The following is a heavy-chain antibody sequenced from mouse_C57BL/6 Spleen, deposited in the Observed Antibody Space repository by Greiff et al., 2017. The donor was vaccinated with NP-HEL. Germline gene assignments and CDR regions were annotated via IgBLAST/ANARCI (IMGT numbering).Heavy chain of an antibody. Sequence: VQLQQPGAELVKPGASVKLSCKASGYTFTSYWMQWVKQRPGQGLEWIGEIDPSDSYTNYHQKFKGKATLTVDTSSSTAYMQLSSLTSEDSAVYYCARSGPLTTVVAKGWFAYWGQGTLVTVSA. CDR2: IDPSDSYT. D-gene: IGHD1-1*01. V-gene: IGHV1-50*01. J-gene: IGHJ3*01. CDR3: ARSGPLTTVVAKGWFAY. CDR1: GYTFTSYW.